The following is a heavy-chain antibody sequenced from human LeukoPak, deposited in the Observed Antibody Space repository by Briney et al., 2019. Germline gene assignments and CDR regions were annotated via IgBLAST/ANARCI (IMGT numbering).Heavy chain of an antibody. CDR2: INPNSGGT. D-gene: IGHD4-17*01. V-gene: IGHV1-2*02. Sequence: GASVKVSCKASGYTFTSYYMHWVRQAPGQGLEWMGWINPNSGGTNYAQKFQGRVTMTRDTSISAAYMELSRLRSDDTAVYYCATEGNGDSRFDPWGQGTLVTVSS. CDR1: GYTFTSYY. CDR3: ATEGNGDSRFDP. J-gene: IGHJ5*02.